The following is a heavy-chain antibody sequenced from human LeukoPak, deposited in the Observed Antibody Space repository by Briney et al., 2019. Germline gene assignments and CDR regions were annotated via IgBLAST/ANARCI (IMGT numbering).Heavy chain of an antibody. D-gene: IGHD3-10*01. CDR1: GGSFSGYY. CDR2: INHSGST. J-gene: IGHJ5*02. V-gene: IGHV4-34*01. Sequence: SETLSLTCAVYGGSFSGYYWSWIRQPPGKGLEWIGEINHSGSTNYNPSLKSRVTISVVTSKNQFSLKLSSVTAADTAVYYCARGHYGSGSYPTWGQGTLVTVSS. CDR3: ARGHYGSGSYPT.